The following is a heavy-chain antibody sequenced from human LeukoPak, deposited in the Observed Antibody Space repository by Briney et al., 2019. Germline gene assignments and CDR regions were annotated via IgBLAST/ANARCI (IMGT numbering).Heavy chain of an antibody. CDR2: IKQDGSEK. CDR1: GFTFSSYW. D-gene: IGHD1-1*01. Sequence: GGSLRLSCGASGFTFSSYWMSWVRQAPGKGLEWVANIKQDGSEKYYVDSVKGRFTISRDNAKNSLYLQMNSLRAEDTAVYYCAKDGGPTVFYYFDSWGQGTLVTVSS. J-gene: IGHJ4*02. V-gene: IGHV3-7*01. CDR3: AKDGGPTVFYYFDS.